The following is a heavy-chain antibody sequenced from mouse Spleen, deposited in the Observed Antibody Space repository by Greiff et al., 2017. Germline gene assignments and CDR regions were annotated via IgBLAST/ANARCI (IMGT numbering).Heavy chain of an antibody. D-gene: IGHD2-2*01. J-gene: IGHJ1*01. CDR3: ARHVGYDWYFDV. CDR2: ISSGGSYT. CDR1: GFTFSSYA. Sequence: EVKVVESGGGLVKPGGSLKLSCAASGFTFSSYAMSWVRQTPEKRLEWVATISSGGSYTYYPDSVKGRFTISRDNAKNTLYLQMSSLRSEDTAMYYCARHVGYDWYFDVWGAGTTVTVSS. V-gene: IGHV5-9-3*01.